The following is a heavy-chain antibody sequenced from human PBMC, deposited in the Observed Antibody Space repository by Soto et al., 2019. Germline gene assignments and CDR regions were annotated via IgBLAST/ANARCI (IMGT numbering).Heavy chain of an antibody. D-gene: IGHD3-16*01. V-gene: IGHV3-74*01. J-gene: IGHJ4*02. CDR2: INSDGSST. Sequence: EVQLVESGGGLVQPGGSLRLSCAASGFTFSSYWMHWVHQAPGKGLVWVSRINSDGSSTSYADSVKGRFTISRDNAKNTLYLQMNSLRAEDTAVYYCARITFGGVISPADYWGQGTLVTVSS. CDR1: GFTFSSYW. CDR3: ARITFGGVISPADY.